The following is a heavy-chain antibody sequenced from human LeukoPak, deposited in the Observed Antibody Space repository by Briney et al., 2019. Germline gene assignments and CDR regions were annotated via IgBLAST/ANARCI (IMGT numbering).Heavy chain of an antibody. V-gene: IGHV5-51*01. D-gene: IGHD1-7*01. Sequence: GESLKISCKGSGYSFTSYWIGWVRQMPGKGLEWMGIIYPGDSDTRYSPSFQGQVTISADKSISTAYLQWSSLKASDTAMYYCARHGPYNWNYDGDYYYMDVWGKGTTVTVSS. J-gene: IGHJ6*03. CDR2: IYPGDSDT. CDR1: GYSFTSYW. CDR3: ARHGPYNWNYDGDYYYMDV.